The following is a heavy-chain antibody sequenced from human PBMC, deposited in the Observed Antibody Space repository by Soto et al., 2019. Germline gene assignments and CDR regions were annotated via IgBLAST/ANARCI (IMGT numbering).Heavy chain of an antibody. Sequence: ASVKVSCTASGYTFTGYYMQWVRQAPGQGLEWMGWINPNSGGTNYAQKFQGRVTMTRDTSISTAYMELSRLRSDDTAVYYCAREDIAAVDHDPYYYYDYGMDVWGQGTTVTVSS. V-gene: IGHV1-2*02. CDR2: INPNSGGT. CDR1: GYTFTGYY. CDR3: AREDIAAVDHDPYYYYDYGMDV. D-gene: IGHD6-13*01. J-gene: IGHJ6*02.